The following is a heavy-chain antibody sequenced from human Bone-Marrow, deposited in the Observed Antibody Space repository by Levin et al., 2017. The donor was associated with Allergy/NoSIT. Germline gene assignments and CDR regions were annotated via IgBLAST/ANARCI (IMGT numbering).Heavy chain of an antibody. D-gene: IGHD2-2*01. J-gene: IGHJ4*02. Sequence: GGSLRLSCAASGFTFSSYAMGWVRQAPGKGLEWVSSITSSGTNTYYADSGKGRFTISRDNSKNTVYLQMNSLRAEDTAVYYCAKGYEATRWGNGDYWGLGTLVTVSS. CDR1: GFTFSSYA. CDR2: ITSSGTNT. V-gene: IGHV3-23*05. CDR3: AKGYEATRWGNGDY.